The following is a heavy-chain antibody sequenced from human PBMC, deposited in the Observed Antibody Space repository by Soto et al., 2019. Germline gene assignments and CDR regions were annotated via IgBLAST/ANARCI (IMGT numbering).Heavy chain of an antibody. D-gene: IGHD6-19*01. CDR2: IYGGGTT. J-gene: IGHJ4*02. Sequence: EVQLVESGGGLIQPGGSLRLSGAASGFAVSSKYMTWVRQAPGKGLEWVSVIYGGGTTYYADSVKGRFTISRDTSKNPLYLQMNSLRAEDTAVYYCVQTTGWPGFDFWGQGTLVTVSS. CDR1: GFAVSSKY. CDR3: VQTTGWPGFDF. V-gene: IGHV3-53*01.